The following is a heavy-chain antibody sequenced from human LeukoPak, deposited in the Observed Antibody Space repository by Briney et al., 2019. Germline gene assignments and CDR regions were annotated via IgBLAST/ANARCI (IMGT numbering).Heavy chain of an antibody. Sequence: PSETLSLTCTVSGGSISSSSYYWGWIRQPPGKGLEWIGGIYYSGSTYYNPSLKSRVTISVDTSKNQFSLKLSSVTAADTAVYYCARKRYYYKSWGQGTLVTVSS. D-gene: IGHD3-10*01. CDR2: IYYSGST. CDR3: ARKRYYYKS. J-gene: IGHJ5*02. V-gene: IGHV4-39*07. CDR1: GGSISSSSYY.